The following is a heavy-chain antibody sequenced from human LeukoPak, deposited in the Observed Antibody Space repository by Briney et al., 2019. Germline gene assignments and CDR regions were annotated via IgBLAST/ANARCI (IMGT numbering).Heavy chain of an antibody. CDR1: GFTFSSYD. V-gene: IGHV3-23*01. J-gene: IGHJ6*02. D-gene: IGHD1-20*01. CDR3: ARNNWNYVYYGRDV. Sequence: WGSLTLSCAASGFTFSSYDKSWVRHPPRQGLEWVPTISGSGGSTYYADSAKGRFTISRDNSKNTLYLQMNSLRAEDTAVYYCARNNWNYVYYGRDVWGQGTTVTVSS. CDR2: ISGSGGST.